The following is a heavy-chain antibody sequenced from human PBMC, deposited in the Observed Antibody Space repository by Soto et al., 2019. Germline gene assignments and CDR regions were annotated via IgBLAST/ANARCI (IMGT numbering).Heavy chain of an antibody. V-gene: IGHV4-39*01. J-gene: IGHJ4*02. Sequence: SETLSLTCTVSGGSLSSSSYCWVWIRQPPGKGLEWIGNIYYSGSTYNKTYLKSRVTISVDTSKNQYSLRLSSVTAADTAVYYCANLDYGDFGIDYWGQGTLVTVSS. CDR2: IYYSGST. CDR3: ANLDYGDFGIDY. D-gene: IGHD4-17*01. CDR1: GGSLSSSSYC.